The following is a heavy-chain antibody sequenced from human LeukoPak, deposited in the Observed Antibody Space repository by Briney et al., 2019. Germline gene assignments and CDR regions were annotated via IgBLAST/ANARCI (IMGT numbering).Heavy chain of an antibody. CDR1: GFTFSSYA. V-gene: IGHV3-48*02. D-gene: IGHD2/OR15-2a*01. CDR3: ARDSISAALFDL. CDR2: ITNSGSTI. Sequence: GGSLGLSCAASGFTFSSYAMNWVRQAPGKGPEWISYITNSGSTIYYADSVEGRFTISRDNAKNSLVLQMNSLRDEDSAVYYCARDSISAALFDLWGQGTLITVSS. J-gene: IGHJ5*02.